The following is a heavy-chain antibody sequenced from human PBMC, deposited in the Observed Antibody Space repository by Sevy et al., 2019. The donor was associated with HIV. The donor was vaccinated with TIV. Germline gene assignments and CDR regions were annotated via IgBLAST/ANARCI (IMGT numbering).Heavy chain of an antibody. Sequence: SETLSLTCTVSGGSISSGDYYWSWIRQPPGKDLEWIGYIYYSGSTYYNPSLKSRVTISIYTSKNQFSLKLSSVTAADTAVYYCARVYTYYYDSSGYLSLYYFDYWGQGTLVTVSS. CDR2: IYYSGST. CDR3: ARVYTYYYDSSGYLSLYYFDY. J-gene: IGHJ4*02. V-gene: IGHV4-30-4*01. CDR1: GGSISSGDYY. D-gene: IGHD3-22*01.